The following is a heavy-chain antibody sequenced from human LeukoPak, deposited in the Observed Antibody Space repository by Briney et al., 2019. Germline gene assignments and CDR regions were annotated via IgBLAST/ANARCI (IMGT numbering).Heavy chain of an antibody. D-gene: IGHD3/OR15-3a*01. CDR1: GFTFSRYW. Sequence: PGGSLRLSCAASGFTFSRYWMSWVRQAPGKGLEWVANTKQDGSEKNYVDSVKGRFTISRDNAKNSLYLQMNSLRAEDTAVYYCASTFGLGAFWGQGTLVPVSS. V-gene: IGHV3-7*05. CDR2: TKQDGSEK. CDR3: ASTFGLGAF. J-gene: IGHJ4*02.